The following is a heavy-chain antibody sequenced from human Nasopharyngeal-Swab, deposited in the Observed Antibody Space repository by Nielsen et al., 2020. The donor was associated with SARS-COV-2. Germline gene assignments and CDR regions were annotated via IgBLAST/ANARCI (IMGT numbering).Heavy chain of an antibody. D-gene: IGHD1-26*01. CDR1: GFTFSSYG. J-gene: IGHJ4*02. V-gene: IGHV3-30*18. CDR2: ISYDGSNK. CDR3: AKTRGSGSYPYFDY. Sequence: SCAASGFTFSSYGMHWVRQAPGKGLEWVAVISYDGSNKYYADSVKGRFAISRDNSKNTLYLQMNSLRAEDTAVYYCAKTRGSGSYPYFDYWGQGTLVTVSS.